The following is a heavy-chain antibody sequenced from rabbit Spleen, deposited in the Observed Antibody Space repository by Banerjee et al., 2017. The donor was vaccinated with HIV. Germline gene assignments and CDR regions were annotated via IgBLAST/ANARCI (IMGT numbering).Heavy chain of an antibody. V-gene: IGHV1S40*01. Sequence: QSLEESGGDLVKPGASLTLTCTASGFSFSSRDYMFWVRQAPGKGLEWISCIAGSSSDFTYSATWAKGRFTCSKTSSTTVTLQMTSLTVADTATYFCARDTGSSFSSYGMDLWVQGTLVTVS. CDR2: IAGSSSDFT. D-gene: IGHD8-1*01. CDR3: ARDTGSSFSSYGMDL. CDR1: GFSFSSRDY. J-gene: IGHJ6*01.